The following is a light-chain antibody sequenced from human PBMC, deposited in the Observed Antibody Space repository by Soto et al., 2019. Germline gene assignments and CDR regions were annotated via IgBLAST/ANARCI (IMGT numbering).Light chain of an antibody. CDR2: RNT. V-gene: IGLV1-40*01. CDR3: QSCDSSLSGSGV. J-gene: IGLJ1*01. Sequence: QSVLTQPPSVSGAPGQRVTISCTGSISNIGAGYDVHWYQQLPGTAPKLLIYRNTNRPSGVPDRFSGSKSGTSASLAITGLQAEDEADYYCQSCDSSLSGSGVFGTGTKVTVL. CDR1: ISNIGAGYD.